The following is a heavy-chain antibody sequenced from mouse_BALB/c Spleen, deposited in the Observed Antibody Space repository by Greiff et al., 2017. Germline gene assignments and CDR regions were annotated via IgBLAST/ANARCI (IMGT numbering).Heavy chain of an antibody. CDR3: ALYRYYAMDY. V-gene: IGHV3-6*02. Sequence: ESGPGLVKPSQSLSLTCSVTGYSITSGYYWNWIRQFPGNKLEWMGYISYDGSNNYNPSLKNRISITRDTSKNQFFLKLNSVTTEDTATYYCALYRYYAMDYWGQGTSVTVSS. D-gene: IGHD2-14*01. CDR1: GYSITSGYY. CDR2: ISYDGSN. J-gene: IGHJ4*01.